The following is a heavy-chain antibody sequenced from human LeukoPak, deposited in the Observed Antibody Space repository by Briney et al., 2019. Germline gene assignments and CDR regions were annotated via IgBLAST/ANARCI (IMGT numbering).Heavy chain of an antibody. J-gene: IGHJ6*03. Sequence: GGSLRLSCAASGFTLSSFDMLWVRQPTGQGLEWVSTIGTASDTYYPGSVEGRFTLSRDNAKNSLYLQMNSLTAGDTAVYYCARGPPRGKYYYMDVWGKGTTVTVSS. CDR2: IGTASDT. V-gene: IGHV3-13*01. CDR1: GFTLSSFD. D-gene: IGHD1-1*01. CDR3: ARGPPRGKYYYMDV.